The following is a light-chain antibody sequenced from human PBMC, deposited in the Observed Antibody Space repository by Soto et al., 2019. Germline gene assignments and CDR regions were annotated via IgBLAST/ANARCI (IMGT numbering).Light chain of an antibody. J-gene: IGKJ5*01. Sequence: VLTQSPATLSLSPGDSATLSCRASQSVGGYLAWYQQRTGQAPRVLIYDESNRATGIPDRLSGSGSGTDLTLTISSLEPEDFAVYYCQQRSNWPITCGQGTRLEIK. CDR3: QQRSNWPIT. CDR1: QSVGGY. CDR2: DES. V-gene: IGKV3-11*01.